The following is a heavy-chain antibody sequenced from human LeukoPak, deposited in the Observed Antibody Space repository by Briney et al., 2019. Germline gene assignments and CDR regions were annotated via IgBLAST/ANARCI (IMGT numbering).Heavy chain of an antibody. CDR3: ARHRAVAAPFDY. CDR1: GFTFSGYW. CDR2: IKEDGNEK. J-gene: IGHJ4*02. Sequence: PGGSLRLSCAASGFTFSGYWMNWVRQAPGKGLEWVANIKEDGNEKYYVDSVKGRFTISRDNAKNSLYLQMNSLRAEDTAVYYCARHRAVAAPFDYWGQGTLVTVSS. D-gene: IGHD6-19*01. V-gene: IGHV3-7*01.